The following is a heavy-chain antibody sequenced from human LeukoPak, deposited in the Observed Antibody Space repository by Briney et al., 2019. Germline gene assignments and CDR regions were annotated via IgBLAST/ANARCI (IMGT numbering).Heavy chain of an antibody. Sequence: PSETLSLTCTVSGGSISAYNWGWIRQSPGKGLEYIGYVFHTGSTNRNPSLESRLTISVDTSKRQFSLKLTSVTAADTAVYYCARLGWGSNYVDLWGQGTLVTVS. D-gene: IGHD3-16*01. CDR3: ARLGWGSNYVDL. J-gene: IGHJ4*02. CDR1: GGSISAYN. V-gene: IGHV4-59*01. CDR2: VFHTGST.